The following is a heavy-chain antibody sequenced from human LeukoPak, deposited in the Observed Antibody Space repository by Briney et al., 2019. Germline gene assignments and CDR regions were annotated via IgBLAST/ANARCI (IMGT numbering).Heavy chain of an antibody. D-gene: IGHD3-16*01. CDR1: GGSFSGYY. Sequence: PSETLSLTCAVYGGSFSGYYWSWIRQPPGKGLEWIGEINHSGSTKYDPSLETRVTISVDTSQNQFSLKLSSVTGADTAVYYCARGRGTYYYYYSMDVWGKGTTVTVSS. J-gene: IGHJ6*03. CDR3: ARGRGTYYYYYSMDV. V-gene: IGHV4-34*01. CDR2: INHSGST.